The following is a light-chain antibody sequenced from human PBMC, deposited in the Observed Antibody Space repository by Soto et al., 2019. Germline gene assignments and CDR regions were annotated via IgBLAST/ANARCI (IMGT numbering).Light chain of an antibody. CDR1: QSVSSSY. V-gene: IGKV3-20*01. Sequence: EIVLTQSPGTLSLSPGERATLSSRASQSVSSSYLAWYQQKVGQVPRLLIYGASSRATGIPDRFSGSGSGTDFTLTISRLEPEDFAVSYCQQYGSSPALTFGGGTKVEIK. CDR3: QQYGSSPALT. J-gene: IGKJ4*01. CDR2: GAS.